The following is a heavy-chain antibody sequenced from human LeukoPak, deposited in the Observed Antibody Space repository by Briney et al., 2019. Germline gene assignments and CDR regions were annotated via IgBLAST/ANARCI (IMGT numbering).Heavy chain of an antibody. CDR1: GYSFTSYW. CDR3: ARPLVSITMIVVVITTSPGNEAEYFQH. D-gene: IGHD3-22*01. CDR2: IYPGDSDT. Sequence: GESLEISCKGSGYSFTSYWIDWVRQMPGKGLEWMGIIYPGDSDTRYSPSFQGQVTISADKSISTAYLQWSSLKASDTAMYYCARPLVSITMIVVVITTSPGNEAEYFQHWGQGTLVTVSS. V-gene: IGHV5-51*01. J-gene: IGHJ1*01.